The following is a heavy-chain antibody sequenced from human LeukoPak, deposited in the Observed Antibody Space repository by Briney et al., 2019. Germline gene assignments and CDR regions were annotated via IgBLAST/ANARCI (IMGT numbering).Heavy chain of an antibody. CDR3: ARRAAAAGTLDY. CDR2: YYYSGNT. D-gene: IGHD6-13*01. J-gene: IGHJ4*02. CDR1: GVSISNYY. V-gene: IGHV4-59*01. Sequence: SETLSLTCTVSGVSISNYYWSWIRQPPGKGLEWIGYYYYSGNTNYNPSLKSRVTISADTSKNQFSLKLSSVTAADTAVYYCARRAAAAGTLDYWGQGTLVTVSS.